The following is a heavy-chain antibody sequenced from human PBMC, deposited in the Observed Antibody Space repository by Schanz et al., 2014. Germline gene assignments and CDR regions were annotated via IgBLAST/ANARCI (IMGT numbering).Heavy chain of an antibody. CDR1: GYTFTDYG. CDR3: ARAKRFGDMDV. CDR2: IIPILGIA. D-gene: IGHD3-10*01. Sequence: QVQVVQSGAEVKKPGASVKVSCKASGYTFTDYGVIWVRQAPGQGLEWMGRIIPILGIANYAQKFQGRVTNTADKSTSTAYMDLSSLRPEDTAVYYCARAKRFGDMDVWGQGTTVTVSS. V-gene: IGHV1-69*04. J-gene: IGHJ6*02.